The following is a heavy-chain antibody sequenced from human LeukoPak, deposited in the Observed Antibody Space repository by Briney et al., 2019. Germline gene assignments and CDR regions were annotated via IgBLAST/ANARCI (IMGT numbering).Heavy chain of an antibody. D-gene: IGHD2-15*01. V-gene: IGHV1-8*01. J-gene: IGHJ5*02. Sequence: ASVKVSCKASGYTFTSYDINWVRQATGQGLEWMGWMNPNSGNTGYAQKFQGRVTMTRYTSISTAYMELSSLRSEDTAVYYCARGLWGGYCSGGSCLGFDPWGQGTLVTVSS. CDR2: MNPNSGNT. CDR1: GYTFTSYD. CDR3: ARGLWGGYCSGGSCLGFDP.